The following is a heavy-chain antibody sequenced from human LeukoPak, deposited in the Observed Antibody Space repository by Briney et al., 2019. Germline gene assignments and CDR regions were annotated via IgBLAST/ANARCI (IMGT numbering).Heavy chain of an antibody. CDR3: ARGDSSSWYIEGYFQH. J-gene: IGHJ1*01. V-gene: IGHV1-8*02. Sequence: ASVKVSRKASGYTFTCYDIHWVRQATGQGLEWMGWMNPNSGNTCYAQKFQGRVTMARNTFISTAYMKLSSLRSEDTAVYYCARGDSSSWYIEGYFQHWGQGTLVTVSS. D-gene: IGHD6-13*01. CDR1: GYTFTCYD. CDR2: MNPNSGNT.